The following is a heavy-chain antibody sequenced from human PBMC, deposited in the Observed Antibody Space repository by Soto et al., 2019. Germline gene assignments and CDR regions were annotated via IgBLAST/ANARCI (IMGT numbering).Heavy chain of an antibody. CDR2: IYYSGSI. D-gene: IGHD3-9*01. V-gene: IGHV4-59*01. CDR1: GDSISSSY. J-gene: IGHJ3*02. Sequence: QVHLQESGPGLVKPSETLSLTCTVSGDSISSSYWNWIRQAPGKGLEWIGYIYYSGSINFTPSLKCRVTISIDTSKEQFALKLSSVTAADTAVYYCARLYPFYDLLTGSQLYAFDIWGQGTMVTVSS. CDR3: ARLYPFYDLLTGSQLYAFDI.